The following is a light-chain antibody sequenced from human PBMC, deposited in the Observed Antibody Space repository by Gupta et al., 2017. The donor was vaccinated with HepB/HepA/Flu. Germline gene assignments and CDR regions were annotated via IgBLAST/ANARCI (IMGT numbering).Light chain of an antibody. CDR3: QQYGSSPLT. Sequence: IVLTQSPATLSLSPGERATLSCGASESVRSRYLAWYQQKPGLAPRLLMYDASKRATGIPDRFSGSGSGTDFTLTISRLEPEDFAVYYCQQYGSSPLTFGGGTKVEIK. CDR2: DAS. CDR1: ESVRSRY. V-gene: IGKV3D-20*01. J-gene: IGKJ4*01.